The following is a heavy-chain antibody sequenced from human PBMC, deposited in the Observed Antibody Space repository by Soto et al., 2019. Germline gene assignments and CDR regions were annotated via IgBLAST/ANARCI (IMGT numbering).Heavy chain of an antibody. CDR3: ARGGQDIVVVPAAANSKYSSSFPNDHYYYYMDV. V-gene: IGHV4-31*03. D-gene: IGHD2-2*01. J-gene: IGHJ6*03. CDR1: GGSISSGGYY. CDR2: IYYSGST. Sequence: SETLSLTCTVSGGSISSGGYYWSWIRQHPGKGLEWIGYIYYSGSTYYNPSLKSRVTISVDTSKNQFSLKLSSVTAADTAVYYCARGGQDIVVVPAAANSKYSSSFPNDHYYYYMDVWGKGTTVTVSS.